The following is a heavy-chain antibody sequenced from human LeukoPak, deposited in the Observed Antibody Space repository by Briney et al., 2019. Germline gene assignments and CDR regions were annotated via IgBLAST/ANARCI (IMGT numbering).Heavy chain of an antibody. D-gene: IGHD5-24*01. J-gene: IGHJ3*02. Sequence: PSETLSLTCALSGDSITTKNWWNWVRQPPGRGLEWVGEIYHTGSTNYHPSLKSRLTISRDKSKNQFSLKLSSVTAADTAVYYCARDTGGRGRLDGFDIWGQGTMVTVSS. CDR1: GDSITTKNW. V-gene: IGHV4-4*02. CDR3: ARDTGGRGRLDGFDI. CDR2: IYHTGST.